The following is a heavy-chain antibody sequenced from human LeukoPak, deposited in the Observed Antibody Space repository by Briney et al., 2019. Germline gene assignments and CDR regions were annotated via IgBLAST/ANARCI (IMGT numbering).Heavy chain of an antibody. D-gene: IGHD6-6*01. CDR1: GGSISSYY. J-gene: IGHJ4*02. CDR3: ARESIAARRSFGY. Sequence: SETLSPTCTVSGGSISSYYWSWIRQPPGKGLEWIGYIYYSGSTNYNPSLKSRVTISVDTSKNQFSLKLSSVTAADTAVYYCARESIAARRSFGYWGQGTLVTVSS. V-gene: IGHV4-59*01. CDR2: IYYSGST.